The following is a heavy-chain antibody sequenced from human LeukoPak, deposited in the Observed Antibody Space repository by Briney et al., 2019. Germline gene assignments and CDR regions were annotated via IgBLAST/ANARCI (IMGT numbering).Heavy chain of an antibody. D-gene: IGHD2-2*01. V-gene: IGHV4-30-4*08. CDR2: IYCSGST. CDR3: ASSTPSRAFDI. J-gene: IGHJ3*02. CDR1: GGSISSCDYY. Sequence: SETLSLTCTVSGGSISSCDYYWSWIRQPPGQGLEWIGYIYCSGSTYYNPSLKSRVTISVDTSNNQFSLKLSSVTAADTAVYYCASSTPSRAFDIWGQGTMVTVSS.